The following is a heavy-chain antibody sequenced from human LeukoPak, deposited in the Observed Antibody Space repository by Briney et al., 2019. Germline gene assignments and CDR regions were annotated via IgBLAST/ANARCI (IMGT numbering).Heavy chain of an antibody. Sequence: SVKVSCKASGGTFSSYAISWVRQAPGQGLEWMGGIIPIFGTANYAQKFQGRVTITTDESTSTAYMELSSLRSEDTAVYYCARDRLIKSGPLNYYYYYYMDVWGKGTTVTVSS. CDR3: ARDRLIKSGPLNYYYYYYMDV. V-gene: IGHV1-69*05. CDR2: IIPIFGTA. CDR1: GGTFSSYA. D-gene: IGHD3-10*01. J-gene: IGHJ6*03.